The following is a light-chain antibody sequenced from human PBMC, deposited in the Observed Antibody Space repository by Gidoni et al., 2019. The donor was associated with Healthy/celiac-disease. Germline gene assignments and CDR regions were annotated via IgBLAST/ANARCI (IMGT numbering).Light chain of an antibody. CDR1: QSISSW. V-gene: IGKV1-5*03. J-gene: IGKJ1*01. CDR3: QQYNSYPWT. CDR2: KAS. Sequence: DIQLTQYPSTLSASVGDRVTITCRASQSISSWLAWYQQKPGNAPKLLIYKASSLESGVPSRFSGSGSGTEFTLTSSSLQPDDFATYYFQQYNSYPWTFGQGTKVEIK.